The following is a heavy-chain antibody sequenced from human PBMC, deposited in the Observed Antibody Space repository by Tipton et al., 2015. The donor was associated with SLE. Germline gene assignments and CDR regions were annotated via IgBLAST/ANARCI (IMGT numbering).Heavy chain of an antibody. CDR3: ARYYGDYGDWYFDL. J-gene: IGHJ2*01. CDR1: GFTFSSYE. Sequence: SLRLSCAASGFTFSSYEMNWVRQAPGKGLEWVSYISSSGSTIYYADSVKGRFTISRDNAKNSLYLQMNSLRAEDTAVYYCARYYGDYGDWYFDLWGRGTLVTVSS. D-gene: IGHD4-17*01. V-gene: IGHV3-48*03. CDR2: ISSSGSTI.